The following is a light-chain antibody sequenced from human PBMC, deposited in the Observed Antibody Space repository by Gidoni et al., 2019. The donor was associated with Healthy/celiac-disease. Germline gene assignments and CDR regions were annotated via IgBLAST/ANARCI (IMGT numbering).Light chain of an antibody. CDR3: SSYTSSTLRV. Sequence: QSALTQPASVSGSPGQSITISCTGTSSDVGGYTYVSWYQQHPGKASKLMIYEVSNRPSGVSNRFSGSKSGNTASLTISGLQAEDEADYYCSSYTSSTLRVFGGGTKLTVL. J-gene: IGLJ3*02. CDR2: EVS. V-gene: IGLV2-14*01. CDR1: SSDVGGYTY.